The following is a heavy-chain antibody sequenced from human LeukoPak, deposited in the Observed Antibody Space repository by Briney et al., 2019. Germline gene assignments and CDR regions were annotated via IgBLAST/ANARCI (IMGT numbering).Heavy chain of an antibody. J-gene: IGHJ4*02. D-gene: IGHD2-15*01. CDR2: IKEDGSAQ. CDR1: GFTFRNNW. V-gene: IGHV3-7*01. Sequence: GGSLRLSCAASGFTFRNNWMTWVRQAPGKGLEWVAHIKEDGSAQNYIDSVKGRFTISRDNAKNSLFLQMNSVRAEDTAIYYCARDLGWFQFDSWGQGTLVTVSS. CDR3: ARDLGWFQFDS.